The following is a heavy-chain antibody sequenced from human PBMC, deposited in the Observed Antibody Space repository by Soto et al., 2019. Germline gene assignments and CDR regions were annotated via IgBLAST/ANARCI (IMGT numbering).Heavy chain of an antibody. CDR1: GFRFSSYA. D-gene: IGHD6-13*01. V-gene: IGHV3-23*01. Sequence: PGGSLRLSCVASGFRFSSYAMSWVRQAPGEGLEWVSVISGRDGSTYYADSVKGRFTISRDDSRNTLYLQMHSLRAEDTAVYYCARDRERDAWYEDYWGQGTLVTVSS. CDR2: ISGRDGST. CDR3: ARDRERDAWYEDY. J-gene: IGHJ4*02.